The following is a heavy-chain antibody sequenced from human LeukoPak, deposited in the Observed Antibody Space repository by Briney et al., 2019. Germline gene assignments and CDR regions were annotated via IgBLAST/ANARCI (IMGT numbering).Heavy chain of an antibody. CDR3: ARGQGTVTTH. CDR2: INHSGSA. Sequence: KPSETLSLTCAVSGGSFGGYYWTWIRQPPGKGLEWIGEINHSGSANYSPSLSSRVTISLDMSENQFSLKLTSVTAADTAVYYCARGQGTVTTHWGQGTLVTVSS. CDR1: GGSFGGYY. V-gene: IGHV4-34*01. D-gene: IGHD4-17*01. J-gene: IGHJ4*02.